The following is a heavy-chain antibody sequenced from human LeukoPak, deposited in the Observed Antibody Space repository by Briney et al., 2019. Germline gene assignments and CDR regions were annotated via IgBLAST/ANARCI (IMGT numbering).Heavy chain of an antibody. V-gene: IGHV3-11*06. CDR1: GFTFSDYY. CDR2: ISSSSSYT. J-gene: IGHJ4*02. D-gene: IGHD4-17*01. CDR3: AGTYGDSEQYYFDY. Sequence: PGGSLRLSCAASGFTFSDYYMSWIRQAPGKGLEWVSYISSSSSYTNYADSVKGRFTISRDNAKNSLYLQMNSLRAEDTAVYYCAGTYGDSEQYYFDYWGQGTLVTVSS.